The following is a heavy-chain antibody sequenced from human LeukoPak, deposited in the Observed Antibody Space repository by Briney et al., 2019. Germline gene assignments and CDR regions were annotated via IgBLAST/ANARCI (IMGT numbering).Heavy chain of an antibody. CDR3: AKDGGGTDFDY. Sequence: GGSLRLSCAVSGFTFSRNGMHWVRQAPGKGLEWVTFISYDGSNQYYADSVKGRFTISRDNSKNTLYLQMNSLRAEDTAVYYCAKDGGGTDFDYWGQGTLLTVSS. V-gene: IGHV3-30*02. D-gene: IGHD1-26*01. J-gene: IGHJ4*02. CDR1: GFTFSRNG. CDR2: ISYDGSNQ.